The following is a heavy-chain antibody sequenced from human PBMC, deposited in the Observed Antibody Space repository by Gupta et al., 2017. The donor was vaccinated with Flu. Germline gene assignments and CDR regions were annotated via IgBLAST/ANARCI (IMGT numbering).Heavy chain of an antibody. J-gene: IGHJ5*02. D-gene: IGHD6-6*01. CDR1: SGSISSNNW. CDR3: ARSSLPDL. CDR2: VYHSGTA. V-gene: IGHV4-4*02. Sequence: YGVSSGSISSNNWGSWVRQPPGKGLEWIGEVYHSGTANYNPSLTNRVTISVDKSRNQFSLKLTSVTAADTAVYYCARSSLPDLWGPGVRVTGSA.